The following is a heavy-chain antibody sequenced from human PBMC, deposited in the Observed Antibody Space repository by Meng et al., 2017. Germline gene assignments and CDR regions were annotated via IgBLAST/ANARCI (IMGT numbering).Heavy chain of an antibody. Sequence: ASVKVSCKASGYTFTSYAMNWVRQAPGQGLEWMGWINTNTGNPTYAQGFTGRVVFSWDTSVSTAYLQISSLKAEDTAVYYCARDKAAAGTGNWFDPWGQGTLVTVSS. D-gene: IGHD6-13*01. CDR1: GYTFTSYA. V-gene: IGHV7-4-1*02. CDR2: INTNTGNP. J-gene: IGHJ5*02. CDR3: ARDKAAAGTGNWFDP.